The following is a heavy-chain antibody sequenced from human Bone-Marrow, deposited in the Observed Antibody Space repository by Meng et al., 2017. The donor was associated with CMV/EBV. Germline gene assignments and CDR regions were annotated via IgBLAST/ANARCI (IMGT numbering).Heavy chain of an antibody. J-gene: IGHJ4*02. Sequence: GGSLRLSCAAAGFTLSSCAMDWVRQAPGRGLQWVAVISYDGSNKYYADSVKGRFTISTDNAKNSLYLQMNSLRAADTSVYYCARGSLSSDYGDPSAADYWGQGTLVTVSS. CDR2: ISYDGSNK. D-gene: IGHD4-17*01. V-gene: IGHV3-30*04. CDR3: ARGSLSSDYGDPSAADY. CDR1: GFTLSSCA.